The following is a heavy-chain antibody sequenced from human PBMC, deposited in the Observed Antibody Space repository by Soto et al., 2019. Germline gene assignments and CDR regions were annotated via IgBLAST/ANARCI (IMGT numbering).Heavy chain of an antibody. V-gene: IGHV1-8*01. CDR3: ARMAASGSLNWFDP. D-gene: IGHD3-10*01. J-gene: IGHJ5*02. Sequence: AGVRVSCKASGYTFTNYEINWVRQATGQGLEGMGWMNPGSGNTGYAHKFQGRVTMTRNISISTAYMELSTLGSDDTAIYYCARMAASGSLNWFDPWGQGTLVTVSS. CDR1: GYTFTNYE. CDR2: MNPGSGNT.